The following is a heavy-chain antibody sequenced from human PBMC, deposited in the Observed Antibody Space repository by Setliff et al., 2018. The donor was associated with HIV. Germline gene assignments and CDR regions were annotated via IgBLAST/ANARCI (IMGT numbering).Heavy chain of an antibody. V-gene: IGHV1-8*02. J-gene: IGHJ4*02. D-gene: IGHD3-3*01. CDR1: GYTFNHYD. CDR2: MIIKSGNT. CDR3: ARGAGWSAPSDY. Sequence: SVKVSCKASGYTFNHYDINWVRQAPGQGLEWMGWMIIKSGNTGYAQKFQGRATMTRDTSIATAYMELSSLRSDDTAVYFCARGAGWSAPSDYWGQGTLVTVSS.